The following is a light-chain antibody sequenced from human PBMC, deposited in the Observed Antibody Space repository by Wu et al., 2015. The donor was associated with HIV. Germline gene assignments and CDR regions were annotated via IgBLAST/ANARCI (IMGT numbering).Light chain of an antibody. J-gene: IGKJ2*01. V-gene: IGKV3-20*01. CDR3: QQQDN. CDR2: GAS. CDR1: HDFRPGA. Sequence: LTQSPGTLSLSPGETATLSCGAGHDFRPGAIAWYQQKRGQPPRLLIYGASHRASGIPERFNGRVVGPVVTLIIDKVEPEDFALYYCQQQDNFGQGTKLEF.